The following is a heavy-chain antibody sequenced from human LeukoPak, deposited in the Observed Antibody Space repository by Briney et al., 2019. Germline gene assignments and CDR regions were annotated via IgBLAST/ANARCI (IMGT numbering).Heavy chain of an antibody. D-gene: IGHD2-21*02. V-gene: IGHV3-7*01. CDR2: IKQDGSEK. CDR1: GFTFSSYW. J-gene: IGHJ4*02. Sequence: TGGSLRLSCAASGFTFSSYWMSWVRQAPGKGLEWVANIKQDGSEKYHVDSVKGRFTISRDNAKKSLFLQMNSLRAEDTAVYYCGRDGVTSSVDKWGQGTLVTVSS. CDR3: GRDGVTSSVDK.